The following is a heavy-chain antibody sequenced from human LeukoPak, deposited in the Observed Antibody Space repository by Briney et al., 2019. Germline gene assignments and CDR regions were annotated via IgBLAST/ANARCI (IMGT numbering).Heavy chain of an antibody. J-gene: IGHJ5*02. CDR1: GGSVSSGSYY. CDR3: ARGPVDWFDP. Sequence: SETLSLTCTVSGGSVSSGSYYWSWIRQPPGKGLEWIGYIYYSGSTNYNPSLKSRVTISVDTSKNQFSLKLSSVTAADTAVYYCARGPVDWFDPWGQGTLVTVSS. V-gene: IGHV4-61*01. CDR2: IYYSGST.